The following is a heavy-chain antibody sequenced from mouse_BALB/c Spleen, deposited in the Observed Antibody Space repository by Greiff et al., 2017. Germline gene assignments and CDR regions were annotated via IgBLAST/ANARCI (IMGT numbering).Heavy chain of an antibody. CDR2: INPNNGGT. V-gene: IGHV1-18*01. CDR3: ARSRRPHWYSEV. J-gene: IGHJ1*01. Sequence: VQLQQSGPELVKPGASVKIPCKASGYTFTDYNMDWVKQSHGKSLEWIGDINPNNGGTIYNQKFKGKATLTVDKSSSTAYMELRSLTSEDTAVYYCARSRRPHWYSEVWGAGRTVTVSS. CDR1: GYTFTDYN.